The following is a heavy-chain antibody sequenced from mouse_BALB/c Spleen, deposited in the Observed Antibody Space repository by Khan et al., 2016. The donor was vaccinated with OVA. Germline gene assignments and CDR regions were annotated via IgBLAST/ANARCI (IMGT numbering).Heavy chain of an antibody. D-gene: IGHD2-4*01. CDR1: GYTFTNYG. CDR2: INTYTGEP. Sequence: QIQLVQSGPELKKPGETVKISCKASGYTFTNYGMNWVKQAPGKGLKWMGWINTYTGEPTYADDFTGRFAFSLETSARTAYLQINILKNEDTATYFCTRRISYFALDYWGQGTSVTVSS. V-gene: IGHV9-3-1*01. J-gene: IGHJ4*01. CDR3: TRRISYFALDY.